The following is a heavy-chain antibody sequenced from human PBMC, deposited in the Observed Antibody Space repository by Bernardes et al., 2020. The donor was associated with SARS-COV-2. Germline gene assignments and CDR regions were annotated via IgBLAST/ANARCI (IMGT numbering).Heavy chain of an antibody. CDR2: LSAHGPRA. CDR1: GLTFRHSL. CDR3: ARQSTSYYYGSGTYI. D-gene: IGHD3-10*01. V-gene: IGHV3-23*01. J-gene: IGHJ4*02. Sequence: SLSLSCAASGLTFRHSLMPWLRPAPRQPLAWVSGLSAHGPRAYYPDSVPGRFTISRDMSKNTLYLQMNSLRAEDTAVYYCARQSTSYYYGSGTYIWGQGTLVTVSS.